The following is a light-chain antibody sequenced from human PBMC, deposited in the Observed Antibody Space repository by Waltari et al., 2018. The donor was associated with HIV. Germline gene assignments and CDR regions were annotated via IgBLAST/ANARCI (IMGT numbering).Light chain of an antibody. CDR1: SSNIGAGYD. Sequence: QSVLTQPPSVSGAPGQRVTISRTGSSSNIGAGYDVPWYQQPPGTAPKLLIYGNSNRPSGVPDRFSGSKSGTSASLAITGLQAEDEADYYCQSYDSSLSGSVFGGGTKLTVL. CDR3: QSYDSSLSGSV. V-gene: IGLV1-40*01. CDR2: GNS. J-gene: IGLJ3*02.